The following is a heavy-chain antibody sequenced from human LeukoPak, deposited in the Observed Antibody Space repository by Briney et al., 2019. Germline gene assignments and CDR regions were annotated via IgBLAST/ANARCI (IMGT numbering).Heavy chain of an antibody. J-gene: IGHJ4*02. CDR1: GFTFSSYG. Sequence: PGGSLRLSCAASGFTFSSYGMNWVRQAPGKGLEWVSSISSSSSYIYYADSVKGRFTISRDNAKNSLYPQMNSLRAEDTAVYYCAREWIQTFDYWGQGTLVTVSS. CDR2: ISSSSSYI. D-gene: IGHD5-18*01. CDR3: AREWIQTFDY. V-gene: IGHV3-21*01.